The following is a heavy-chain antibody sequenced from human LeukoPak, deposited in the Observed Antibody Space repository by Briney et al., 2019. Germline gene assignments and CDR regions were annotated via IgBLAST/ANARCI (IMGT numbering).Heavy chain of an antibody. D-gene: IGHD5-12*01. Sequence: GASVKVSCKASGGTFSSYEISWVRQAPGQGLEWMGWISAYNGNTNYAQKLQGRVTMTTDTSTSTAYMELRSLRSDDTAVYYCARELVTTPYYFDYWGQGTLVTVSS. CDR2: ISAYNGNT. J-gene: IGHJ4*02. CDR3: ARELVTTPYYFDY. CDR1: GGTFSSYE. V-gene: IGHV1-18*01.